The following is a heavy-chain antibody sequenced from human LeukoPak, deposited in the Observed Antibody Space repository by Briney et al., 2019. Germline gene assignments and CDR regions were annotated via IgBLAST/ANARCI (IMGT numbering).Heavy chain of an antibody. CDR2: TSSDQSNR. J-gene: IGHJ4*02. Sequence: GGSLRLSCTASGFSFSTFAMHWVRQAPGKGLEWVALTSSDQSNRGYADSVKGRYTISRDNSRNTLYLQMNSLRVEDTAVYYCARDLPPLDYWGQGTLVTVSS. V-gene: IGHV3-30-3*01. CDR3: ARDLPPLDY. CDR1: GFSFSTFA.